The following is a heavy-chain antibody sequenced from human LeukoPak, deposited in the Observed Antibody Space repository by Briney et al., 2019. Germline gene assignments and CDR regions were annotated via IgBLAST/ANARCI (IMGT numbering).Heavy chain of an antibody. CDR3: ATLYDSSSSYFDY. D-gene: IGHD3-22*01. CDR2: FDPEDGET. V-gene: IGHV1-24*01. J-gene: IGHJ4*02. Sequence: AASVKVSCKVSGYTLTELSMHWVRQAPGKGLEWMGGFDPEDGETIYAQKFQGRVTMTEDTSTDTAYMELSSLRSEDTAVYYCATLYDSSSSYFDYWGQGTLVTVSS. CDR1: GYTLTELS.